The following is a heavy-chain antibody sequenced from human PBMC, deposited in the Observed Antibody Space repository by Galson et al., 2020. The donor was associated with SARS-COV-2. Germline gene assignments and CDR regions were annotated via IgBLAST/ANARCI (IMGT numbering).Heavy chain of an antibody. J-gene: IGHJ3*02. CDR1: GGSISSGSYY. V-gene: IGHV4-61*02. Sequence: SETLSLTCTVSGGSISSGSYYWSWIRQPAGKGLEWIGRIYTSGSTNYNPSLKSRVTISVDTSKNQFSLKLSSVTAADTAVYYCAVGGRGSHAFDIWGQGTMVTVSS. D-gene: IGHD3-10*01. CDR2: IYTSGST. CDR3: AVGGRGSHAFDI.